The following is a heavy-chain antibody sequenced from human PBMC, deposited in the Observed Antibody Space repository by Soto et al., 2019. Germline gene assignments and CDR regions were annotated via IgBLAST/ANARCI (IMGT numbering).Heavy chain of an antibody. CDR2: INPSTGTT. J-gene: IGHJ4*02. Sequence: ASVKVSCKASGYSFTGYYLHLVRQAPGQGLEWVAVINPSTGTTSHAQKFQGRVTMTRETSTSTVDMELSSLRSEDTALYYCARGGVYDTSGVDFWGQGTLVTVSS. CDR3: ARGGVYDTSGVDF. CDR1: GYSFTGYY. V-gene: IGHV1-46*01. D-gene: IGHD3-22*01.